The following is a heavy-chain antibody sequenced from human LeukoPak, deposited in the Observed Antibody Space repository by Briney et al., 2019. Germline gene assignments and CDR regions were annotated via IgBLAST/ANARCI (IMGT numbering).Heavy chain of an antibody. J-gene: IGHJ4*02. D-gene: IGHD5-12*01. V-gene: IGHV3-74*03. CDR1: GFSFSSYW. Sequence: PGGSLRLSCAASGFSFSSYWMHWVRQAPGKGLVWVARISPDGSSALSADSVRGRFTISRDNAKNSLYLQMNSLRAEDSAVYYCARDEAGGYSGYDFDYWGQGTLVTVSS. CDR2: ISPDGSSA. CDR3: ARDEAGGYSGYDFDY.